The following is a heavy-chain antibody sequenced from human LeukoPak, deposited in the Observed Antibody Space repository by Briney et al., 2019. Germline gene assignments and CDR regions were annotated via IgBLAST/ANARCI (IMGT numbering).Heavy chain of an antibody. Sequence: SGGSLRLSCAASGFTFTNYAMSWVRQTPGKGLEWVSATVGSRPDTCHADSVKGRFTVSRDNSRNTLYLQMNNLRIEDSAVYYCTKAPLMSCTGAFCYPFDSWGQGVLVTVSS. J-gene: IGHJ4*02. CDR3: TKAPLMSCTGAFCYPFDS. CDR2: TVGSRPDT. D-gene: IGHD2-8*02. V-gene: IGHV3-23*01. CDR1: GFTFTNYA.